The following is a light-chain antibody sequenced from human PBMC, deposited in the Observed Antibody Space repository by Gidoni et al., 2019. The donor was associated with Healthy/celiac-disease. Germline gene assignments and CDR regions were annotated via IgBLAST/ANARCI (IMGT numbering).Light chain of an antibody. CDR1: QSVSSSY. V-gene: IGKV3-20*01. CDR3: QQYGSSPWT. CDR2: GPS. Sequence: EIVLTQSPGPLSLSPGERATLSCRASQSVSSSYLAWYQQKPGQAPRLLIYGPSSRATGIPDRFIGSGSGTDFTLTISRLEPEDLAVYYCQQYGSSPWTFGQGTKVEIK. J-gene: IGKJ1*01.